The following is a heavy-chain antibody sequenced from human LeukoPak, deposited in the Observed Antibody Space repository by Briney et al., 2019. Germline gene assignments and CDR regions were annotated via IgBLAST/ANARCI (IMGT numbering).Heavy chain of an antibody. CDR2: ISGSGGST. CDR3: AKDKQLLWFGPFDY. V-gene: IGHV3-23*01. J-gene: IGHJ4*02. CDR1: GFTFSSYA. Sequence: PGGSLRLSCAASGFTFSSYAMSWVRQAPGKGLEWVSAISGSGGSTYYADSVKGRFTISRDSSKNTLYLQMNSLRAEDTAVYYCAKDKQLLWFGPFDYWGQGTLVTVSS. D-gene: IGHD3-10*01.